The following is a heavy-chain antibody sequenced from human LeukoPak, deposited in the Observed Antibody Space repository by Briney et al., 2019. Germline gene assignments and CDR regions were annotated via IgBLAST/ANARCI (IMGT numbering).Heavy chain of an antibody. CDR2: ISGDAVTS. CDR1: GFTFKNYA. V-gene: IGHV3-23*01. CDR3: ARARSHGYNYPFDY. D-gene: IGHD5-24*01. Sequence: GGSLRLSCAASGFTFKNYAMNWVRQSPGQGLEWVSTISGDAVTSWYADSVKGRSTVSRDNSKSTLYLQMSSLRAEDTAVYYCARARSHGYNYPFDYWGQGTLVTVSS. J-gene: IGHJ4*02.